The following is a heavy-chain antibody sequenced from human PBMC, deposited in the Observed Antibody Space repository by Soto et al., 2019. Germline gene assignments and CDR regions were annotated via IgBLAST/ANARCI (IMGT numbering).Heavy chain of an antibody. CDR2: IYYSGST. CDR3: ARERSMVRGAIRYYYYGMDV. J-gene: IGHJ6*02. Sequence: SETLSLTCTVSGGSISSGGYYWSWIRQHPGKGLEWIGYIYYSGSTYYNPSLKSRVTISVDTSKNQFSLKLSSVTAADTAVYYCARERSMVRGAIRYYYYGMDVWGQGTTVTVSS. D-gene: IGHD3-10*01. CDR1: GGSISSGGYY. V-gene: IGHV4-31*03.